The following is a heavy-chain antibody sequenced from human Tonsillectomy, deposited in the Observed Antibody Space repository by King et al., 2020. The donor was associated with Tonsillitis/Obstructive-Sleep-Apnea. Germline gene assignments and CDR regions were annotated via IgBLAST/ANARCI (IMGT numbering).Heavy chain of an antibody. CDR1: GFTFSSYG. J-gene: IGHJ3*02. CDR3: ARPTHDYGDHRSLVAFDI. Sequence: VQLVESGGGVVQPGRSLRLSCAASGFTFSSYGMHWVRQAPGKGLEWVAILWYDGSNKYYADSVKGRFTISRDNSKNTLYLQMNSLRAEDTAVYYCARPTHDYGDHRSLVAFDIWGQGTMVTVSS. V-gene: IGHV3-33*01. CDR2: LWYDGSNK. D-gene: IGHD4-17*01.